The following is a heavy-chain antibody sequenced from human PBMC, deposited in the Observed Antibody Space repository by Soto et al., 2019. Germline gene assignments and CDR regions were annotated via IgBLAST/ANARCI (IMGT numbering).Heavy chain of an antibody. J-gene: IGHJ4*02. D-gene: IGHD6-19*01. Sequence: GGALRLSCAGSGFTFSSYAMSWVRQAPGKGLEWVSAISGSGGSTYYADSVKGRFTISRDNSKNTLYLQMNSLRAEDTAVYYCADGSGLCFHYWRQGPLVTAPQ. CDR3: ADGSGLCFHY. V-gene: IGHV3-23*01. CDR1: GFTFSSYA. CDR2: ISGSGGST.